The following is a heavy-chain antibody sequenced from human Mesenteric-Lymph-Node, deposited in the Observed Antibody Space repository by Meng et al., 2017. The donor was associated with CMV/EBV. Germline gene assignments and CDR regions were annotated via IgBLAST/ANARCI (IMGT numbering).Heavy chain of an antibody. J-gene: IGHJ4*02. CDR1: GFTFRNYW. D-gene: IGHD3-22*01. Sequence: GFTFRNYWMSWVRQAPGKGLEWVANIKQDGSEKYYVDSVKGRFTISRDNAKNSLYLQMNSLRAEDTAVYYCARDSSSDYYDNSGYYSGGQGTLVTVSS. CDR2: IKQDGSEK. V-gene: IGHV3-7*04. CDR3: ARDSSSDYYDNSGYYS.